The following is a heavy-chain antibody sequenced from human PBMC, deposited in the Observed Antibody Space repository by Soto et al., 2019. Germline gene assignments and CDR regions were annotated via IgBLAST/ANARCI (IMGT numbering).Heavy chain of an antibody. CDR3: AREMSEVGKHDNPRFHY. CDR2: ISPDTGDT. Sequence: QVQLVQSGGEVKKPGASVKVACKASGYTFNRFGITWVRQAPGHGIECMGWISPDTGDTIYAQRFQARGTVTTDTSTTTAYRGLRRLRTDETGIYVCAREMSEVGKHDNPRFHYWGLGTLVTVSS. CDR1: GYTFNRFG. J-gene: IGHJ4*02. D-gene: IGHD1-1*01. V-gene: IGHV1-18*01.